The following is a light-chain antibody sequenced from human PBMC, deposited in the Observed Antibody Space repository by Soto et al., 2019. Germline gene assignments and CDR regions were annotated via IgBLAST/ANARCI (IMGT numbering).Light chain of an antibody. CDR1: SGHSSYA. J-gene: IGLJ7*01. CDR2: VNSDGSH. CDR3: QTWGTGIAV. Sequence: QPVLTQSPSASASLGASVKLTCTLTSGHSSYAIAWHQQQPEKGPRFLMRVNSDGSHSKGDGIPDRFSGSSSGAERYLTISSLQPEDEADYYCQTWGTGIAVFGGGTQLTVL. V-gene: IGLV4-69*02.